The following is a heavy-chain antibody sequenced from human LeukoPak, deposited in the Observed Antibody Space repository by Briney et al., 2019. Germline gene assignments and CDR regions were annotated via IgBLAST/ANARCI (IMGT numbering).Heavy chain of an antibody. CDR3: ARASPRYCSSTSCYAPYYYYGMDV. CDR2: IDPSGGST. J-gene: IGHJ6*02. V-gene: IGHV1-46*01. Sequence: ASVKVSCKASGYTFTSYYMHWVRQAPGQGLEWMGIIDPSGGSTSYAQKFQGRVTMTRDTSTSTVYMELSSLRSEDTAVYYCARASPRYCSSTSCYAPYYYYGMDVWGQGTTVTVSS. D-gene: IGHD2-2*01. CDR1: GYTFTSYY.